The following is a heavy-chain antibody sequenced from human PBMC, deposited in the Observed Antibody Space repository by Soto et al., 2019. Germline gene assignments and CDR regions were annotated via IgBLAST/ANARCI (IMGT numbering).Heavy chain of an antibody. CDR3: XRDDIPGIAVATFGMDV. J-gene: IGHJ6*02. D-gene: IGHD6-19*01. Sequence: AGGSLRLSCAASGFIFSNFGMHWVRQAPGKGLEWVAVIWYDGSNEYYADSVKGRFTISKDNSKNTLYLQMNSLRAEDTAVYYCXRDDIPGIAVATFGMDVWGQGTTVTVSS. CDR1: GFIFSNFG. V-gene: IGHV3-33*01. CDR2: IWYDGSNE.